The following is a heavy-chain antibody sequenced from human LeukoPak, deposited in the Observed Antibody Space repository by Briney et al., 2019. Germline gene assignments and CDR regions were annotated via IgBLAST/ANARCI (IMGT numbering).Heavy chain of an antibody. J-gene: IGHJ5*02. CDR3: ARGQPGYCSSTSCYTRGVNWFDP. V-gene: IGHV4-34*01. D-gene: IGHD2-2*02. Sequence: SETLSLTCTVSGDSISTYYWSWIRQPPGKGLEWIGEINHSGSTNYNPSLKSRVTISVDTSKNQFSLKLSSVTAADTAVYYCARGQPGYCSSTSCYTRGVNWFDPWGQGTLVTVSS. CDR1: GDSISTYY. CDR2: INHSGST.